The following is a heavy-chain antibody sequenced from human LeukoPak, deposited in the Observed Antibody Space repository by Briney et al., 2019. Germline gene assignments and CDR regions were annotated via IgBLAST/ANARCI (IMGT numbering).Heavy chain of an antibody. D-gene: IGHD2-21*02. V-gene: IGHV3-7*01. CDR3: AREAGDYYYYYYMDV. Sequence: PGGSLRLSCAASGFTLSSYWMSWVRQAPGKGLEWVANIKQDGSEKYYVDSVKGRFTISRDNAKNSLYLQMNSLRAEDTAVYYCAREAGDYYYYYYMDVWGKGTTVTVSS. CDR2: IKQDGSEK. J-gene: IGHJ6*03. CDR1: GFTLSSYW.